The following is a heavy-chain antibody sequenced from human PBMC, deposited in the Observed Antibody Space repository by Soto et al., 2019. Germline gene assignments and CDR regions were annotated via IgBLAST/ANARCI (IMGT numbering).Heavy chain of an antibody. V-gene: IGHV3-23*01. J-gene: IGHJ5*02. CDR2: ISGSGSTT. CDR1: GFAFSSYA. D-gene: IGHD5-12*01. Sequence: EVQLLESGGGLVQPGGSLRLSCAASGFAFSSYAMNWVRQAPGKGLEWVSVISGSGSTTYYADSVKGRFTVSRDNSKNTLYLQMNSLRDEDTAVYYCAKSPSYVNIVALDWFDPWGQGTLVTVSS. CDR3: AKSPSYVNIVALDWFDP.